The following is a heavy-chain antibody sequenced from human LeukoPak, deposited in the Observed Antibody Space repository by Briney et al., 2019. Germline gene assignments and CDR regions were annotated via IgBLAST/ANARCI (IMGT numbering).Heavy chain of an antibody. Sequence: PSQTLSLTCTVSGNSISSGDNYWSWIRQPAGKGLEWIGRIYTSGSTNYNPSLKSRVTISVDTSKNQFSLKLSSVTAADTAVYYCARDYVGVAVAGTAVRLDNWFDPWGQGTLVTVSS. CDR3: ARDYVGVAVAGTAVRLDNWFDP. D-gene: IGHD6-19*01. CDR1: GNSISSGDNY. V-gene: IGHV4-61*02. CDR2: IYTSGST. J-gene: IGHJ5*02.